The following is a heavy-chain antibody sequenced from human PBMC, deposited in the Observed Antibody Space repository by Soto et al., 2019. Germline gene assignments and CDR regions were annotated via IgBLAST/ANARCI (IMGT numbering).Heavy chain of an antibody. D-gene: IGHD3-10*01. Sequence: QVHLVESGGGLVKPGGSLRLSCAASGFTFSDHYMTWIRQAPGKGLGWVAKISGSGTTIFYADSVEGRFTVSRDNAKNSVYLQMDGLRAEDTAVYYCASDPFYYASAYWGQGTLVTVSS. CDR2: ISGSGTTI. J-gene: IGHJ4*02. CDR3: ASDPFYYASAY. V-gene: IGHV3-11*01. CDR1: GFTFSDHY.